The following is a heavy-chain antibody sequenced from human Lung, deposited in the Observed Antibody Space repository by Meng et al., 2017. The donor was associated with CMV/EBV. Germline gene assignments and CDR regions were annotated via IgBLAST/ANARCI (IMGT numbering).Heavy chain of an antibody. J-gene: IGHJ4*02. D-gene: IGHD4-11*01. CDR2: IYYSGST. V-gene: IGHV4-30-4*01. CDR3: ARDRTTGRYFDY. CDR1: GGSISMGDYD. Sequence: VPRKGSGPELGNPSMTLSLTCTVAGGSISMGDYDWSWIRQPPGKGLEWIGYIYYSGSTYYNPSLKSRVTISVDTSKNQFSLKLSSVTAADTAVYYCARDRTTGRYFDYWGQGTLVTVSS.